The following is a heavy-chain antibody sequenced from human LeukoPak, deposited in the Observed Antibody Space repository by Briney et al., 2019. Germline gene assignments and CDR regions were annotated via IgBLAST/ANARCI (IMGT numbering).Heavy chain of an antibody. J-gene: IGHJ4*02. V-gene: IGHV5-51*01. D-gene: IGHD2-15*01. Sequence: GESLKISCQGSGYTFTSHWIGWVRQMPGKGLEWMGIFYPGDSDTKYSPSFRGQVTMSVDKSVSTAYLQWSSLKASDTATYYCVRLATLTTTDYWGQGTLVTVSS. CDR2: FYPGDSDT. CDR1: GYTFTSHW. CDR3: VRLATLTTTDY.